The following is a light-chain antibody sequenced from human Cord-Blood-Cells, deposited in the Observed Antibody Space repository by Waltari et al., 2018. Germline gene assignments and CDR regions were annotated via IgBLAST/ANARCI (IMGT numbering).Light chain of an antibody. J-gene: IGLJ3*02. V-gene: IGLV2-14*01. CDR3: SSYTSSSTWV. CDR1: SSAVGGYNY. CDR2: DVS. Sequence: QSALTQHASVSGSPGQSITISCTGTSSAVGGYNYVSWYQQHPSKAPKLLIYDVSNRASGVSNRFSGAKSGDTASLTSSGRQAEDEADYYCSSYTSSSTWVFGGGTQLTVL.